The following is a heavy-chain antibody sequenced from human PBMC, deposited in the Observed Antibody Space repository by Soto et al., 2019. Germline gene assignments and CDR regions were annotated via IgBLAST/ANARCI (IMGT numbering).Heavy chain of an antibody. V-gene: IGHV1-2*02. J-gene: IGHJ6*02. CDR2: INPNSGGT. D-gene: IGHD6-13*01. Sequence: ASVKVFCKASGYTFTGYYMHWVRQAPGQGLEWMGWINPNSGGTNYAQKFQGRVTMTRDTSISTAYMELSRLRSDDTAVYYCAREQQLGYYYYYGMDVWGQGTTVTVSS. CDR1: GYTFTGYY. CDR3: AREQQLGYYYYYGMDV.